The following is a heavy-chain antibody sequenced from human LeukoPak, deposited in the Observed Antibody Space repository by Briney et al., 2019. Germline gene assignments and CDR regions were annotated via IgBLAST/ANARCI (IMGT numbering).Heavy chain of an antibody. CDR1: GYTFTSYD. Sequence: EASVKVSCKASGYTFTSYDINWVRQATGQGLEWMGWISAYNGNTNYAQKLQGRVTMTTDTSTSTAYMELRSLRSDDTAVYYCARVTSGGLEQSAFDIWGQGTMVTVSS. CDR3: ARVTSGGLEQSAFDI. CDR2: ISAYNGNT. D-gene: IGHD1/OR15-1a*01. V-gene: IGHV1-18*01. J-gene: IGHJ3*02.